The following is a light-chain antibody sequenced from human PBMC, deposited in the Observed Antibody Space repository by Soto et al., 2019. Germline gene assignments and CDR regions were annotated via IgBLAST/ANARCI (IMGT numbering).Light chain of an antibody. CDR2: DVS. CDR3: QQANSFPHT. Sequence: DIQMTQAPSTISASVGDRVTITCRASQSINAWLAWYQQKPGKAPKLLIYDVSTLDSGVPSRFSGSASGTEFTLAISSLQPEDSATFYCQQANSFPHTLGGGPKV. J-gene: IGKJ4*01. V-gene: IGKV1-5*01. CDR1: QSINAW.